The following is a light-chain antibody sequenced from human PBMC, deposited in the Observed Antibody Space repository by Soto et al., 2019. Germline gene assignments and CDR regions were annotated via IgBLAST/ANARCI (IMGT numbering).Light chain of an antibody. J-gene: IGKJ1*01. V-gene: IGKV1-39*01. CDR3: QQSYSTPRT. CDR2: AAS. Sequence: DIQMTQSPSSLSASVGDRVTITCRASQSISSYLNWYQQKPGKAPKLLIYAASSLQSGVPSRFSGSGSGTDFALPIRILQPEDFAPYYCQQSYSTPRTFGQGTKVEIK. CDR1: QSISSY.